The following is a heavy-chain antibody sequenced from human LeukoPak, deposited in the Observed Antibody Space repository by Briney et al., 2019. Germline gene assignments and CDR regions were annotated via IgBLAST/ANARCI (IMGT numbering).Heavy chain of an antibody. CDR3: ARARYCSGGSCYFRFDP. CDR2: INRSGTT. CDR1: GYTFTNYY. V-gene: IGHV1-46*01. D-gene: IGHD2-15*01. J-gene: IGHJ5*02. Sequence: ASVKVSCKASGYTFTNYYMHWVRQAPGQGLEWMGIINRSGTTNYAQKFQGRVSMTRDLSTSTLYMDLSSLKSEDTAVYYCARARYCSGGSCYFRFDPWGQGTLVTVSS.